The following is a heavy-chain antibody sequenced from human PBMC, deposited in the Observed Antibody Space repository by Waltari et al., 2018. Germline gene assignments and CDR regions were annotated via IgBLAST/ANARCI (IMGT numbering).Heavy chain of an antibody. V-gene: IGHV3-30*04. CDR3: ARGNAVHFDQ. J-gene: IGHJ4*02. Sequence: QVQLVESGGGVVQPGGYLRLSCAASGFTFTSYPMHWVRQAPGKGLEWVAIISFDGKNKYYADPLKGRFTISRDNFKNTLFLQMDTLRPEDTAVYYCARGNAVHFDQWGQGTLVTVSS. D-gene: IGHD2-8*01. CDR1: GFTFTSYP. CDR2: ISFDGKNK.